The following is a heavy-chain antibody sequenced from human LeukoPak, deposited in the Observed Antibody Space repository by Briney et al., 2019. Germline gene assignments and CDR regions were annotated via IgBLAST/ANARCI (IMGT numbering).Heavy chain of an antibody. D-gene: IGHD1-26*01. J-gene: IGHJ4*02. Sequence: ASVKVSCKASGGAFTNYAINWVRQAPGQGLEWMGRVIPILGVENYAQKFQGRVTITADTSTSAAYMELSSLRSEDTAVYYCARDVATLYSGSYLPVYWGQGTLVTVSS. CDR3: ARDVATLYSGSYLPVY. CDR2: VIPILGVE. CDR1: GGAFTNYA. V-gene: IGHV1-69*04.